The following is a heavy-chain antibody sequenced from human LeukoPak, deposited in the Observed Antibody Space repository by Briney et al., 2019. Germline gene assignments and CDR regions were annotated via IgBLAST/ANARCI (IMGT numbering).Heavy chain of an antibody. CDR3: ARDIPYYYDSSGFDAFDI. D-gene: IGHD3-22*01. CDR2: IYTSGST. V-gene: IGHV4-4*07. J-gene: IGHJ3*02. CDR1: GGSISSYY. Sequence: PSETLSLTCTVSGGSISSYYGNWIRQPAGKGLEWIGRIYTSGSTNYNPSLKSRVTMSVDTSKNQFSLKLSSVTAADTAVYYCARDIPYYYDSSGFDAFDIWGQGTMVTVSS.